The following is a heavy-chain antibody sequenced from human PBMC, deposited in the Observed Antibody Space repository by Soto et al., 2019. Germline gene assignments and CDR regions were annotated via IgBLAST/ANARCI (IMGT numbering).Heavy chain of an antibody. CDR3: ARGGGSYGADAYDI. J-gene: IGHJ3*02. CDR1: GGTFSSYS. D-gene: IGHD3-16*01. Sequence: QVQLVQSVAEVKKPGSSVKVSCKASGGTFSSYSISWVRQAPGQGLEWMGGIITISGTANYAQKFQGRVTLTADGSTTTAYMQLSSLRSEDSAVYYCARGGGSYGADAYDIWGQGTMVTVSS. V-gene: IGHV1-69*01. CDR2: IITISGTA.